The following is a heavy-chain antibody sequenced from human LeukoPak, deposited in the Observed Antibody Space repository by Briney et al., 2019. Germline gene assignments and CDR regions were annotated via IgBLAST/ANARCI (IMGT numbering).Heavy chain of an antibody. CDR2: IYYSGST. CDR3: ARDRRAVAAFDI. Sequence: SETLSLTCTVSGGSISSYYWSWIRQPPGKGLEWIGYIYYSGSTNYNPSLKSRVTISVDTSKNQSSLKLSSVTAADTAVYYCARDRRAVAAFDIWGQGTMVTVSS. V-gene: IGHV4-59*01. J-gene: IGHJ3*02. CDR1: GGSISSYY. D-gene: IGHD6-19*01.